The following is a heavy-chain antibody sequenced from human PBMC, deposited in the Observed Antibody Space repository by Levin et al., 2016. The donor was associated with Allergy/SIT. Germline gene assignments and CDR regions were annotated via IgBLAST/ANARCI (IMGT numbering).Heavy chain of an antibody. CDR2: IYYSGST. Sequence: WIRQPPGKGLEWIGYIYYSGSTYYNPSLKSRVTISVDTSKNQFSLKLSSVTAADTAVYYCAGDGWLEMARIPFDIWGQGTMVTVSS. D-gene: IGHD5-24*01. J-gene: IGHJ3*02. CDR3: AGDGWLEMARIPFDI. V-gene: IGHV4-30-4*01.